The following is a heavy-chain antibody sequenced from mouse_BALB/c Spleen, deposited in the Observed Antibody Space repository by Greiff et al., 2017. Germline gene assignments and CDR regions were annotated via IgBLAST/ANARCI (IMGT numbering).Heavy chain of an antibody. Sequence: EVHLVESGGGLVQPGGSLRLSCATSGFTFTDYYMSWVRQPPGKALEWLGFIRNKANGYTTEYSASVKGRFTISRDNSQSILYLQMNTLRAEDSATYYCARERRPYYYAMDYWGQGTSVTVSS. J-gene: IGHJ4*01. CDR1: GFTFTDYY. CDR2: IRNKANGYTT. CDR3: ARERRPYYYAMDY. V-gene: IGHV7-3*02.